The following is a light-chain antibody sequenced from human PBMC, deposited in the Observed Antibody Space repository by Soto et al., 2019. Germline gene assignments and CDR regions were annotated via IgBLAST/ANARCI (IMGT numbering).Light chain of an antibody. CDR2: GAS. CDR3: QQLFMFPPT. CDR1: QGIINY. J-gene: IGKJ3*01. Sequence: IQLPQSPSSLSASVGDRVTITCRSRQGIINYLAWYQQKPGKAPKLLIYGASTLQSGVPSRFGGSGSGTDFTLTVSSLQPEDFATYYCQQLFMFPPTFRPGTKVDIK. V-gene: IGKV1-9*01.